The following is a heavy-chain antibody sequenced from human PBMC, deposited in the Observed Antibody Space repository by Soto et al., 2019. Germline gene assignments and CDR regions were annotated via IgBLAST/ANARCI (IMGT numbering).Heavy chain of an antibody. CDR2: IYPGDSDT. CDR3: LRRPSYYDSSGYYLMFFDY. Sequence: PGESLKISCKGSGYSFTSYWIGWVRQMPGKGLKWMGIIYPGDSDTRYSPSFQGQVTISADKSISTAYLHWSSLKASDTAMYYFLRRPSYYDSSGYYLMFFDYWGQGALVTVSS. J-gene: IGHJ4*02. D-gene: IGHD3-22*01. CDR1: GYSFTSYW. V-gene: IGHV5-51*01.